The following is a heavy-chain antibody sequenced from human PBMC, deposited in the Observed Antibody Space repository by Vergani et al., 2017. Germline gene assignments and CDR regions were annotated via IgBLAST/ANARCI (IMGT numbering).Heavy chain of an antibody. J-gene: IGHJ6*03. CDR1: GGSISSSSYY. CDR2: IYYSGST. D-gene: IGHD2-15*01. V-gene: IGHV4-39*07. CDR3: ARGVYCSGGSCYDYYYYMDV. Sequence: QVQLQESGPGLVKPSQTLSLTCTVSGGSISSSSYYWGWIRQPPGKGLEWIGSIYYSGSTYYNPSLKSRVTISVDTSKNQFSLKLSSVTAADTAVYYCARGVYCSGGSCYDYYYYMDVWGKGTTVTVSS.